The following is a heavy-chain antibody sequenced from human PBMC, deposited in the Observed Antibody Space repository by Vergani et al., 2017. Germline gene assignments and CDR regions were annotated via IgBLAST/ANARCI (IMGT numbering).Heavy chain of an antibody. V-gene: IGHV4-59*01. CDR1: GGSISSYY. Sequence: QVQLQESGPGLVKPSQTLSLTCTVSGGSISSYYWSWIRQPPGKGLEWIGYIYYSGSTNYNPSLKSRVTISVDTSKNQFSLKLSSVTAADTAVYYCALLGYSYGDLPKDYYYYYYMDVWGKGTTVTVSS. CDR2: IYYSGST. J-gene: IGHJ6*03. D-gene: IGHD5-18*01. CDR3: ALLGYSYGDLPKDYYYYYYMDV.